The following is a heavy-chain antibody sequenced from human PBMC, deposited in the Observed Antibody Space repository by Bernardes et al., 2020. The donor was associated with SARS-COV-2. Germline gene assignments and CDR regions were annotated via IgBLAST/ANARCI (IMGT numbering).Heavy chain of an antibody. J-gene: IGHJ6*02. V-gene: IGHV4-61*02. D-gene: IGHD3-22*01. CDR1: NGSISSGTYY. CDR2: IYTTGAI. CDR3: ARESRYYDSRGTYLYYGIDV. Sequence: LSLTCTDSNGSISSGTYYWSWVRPPAGKGLEWIGRIYTTGAINYNPSLKSRVTTSIDTSKNQFSLIVTSVTAADTAVYYCARESRYYDSRGTYLYYGIDVWGQGTTVTVSS.